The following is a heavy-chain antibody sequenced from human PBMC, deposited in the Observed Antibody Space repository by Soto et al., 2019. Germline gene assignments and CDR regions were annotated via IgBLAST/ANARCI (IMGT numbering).Heavy chain of an antibody. CDR3: ARHITINYGMDV. D-gene: IGHD3-9*01. CDR2: ISSSSSYI. Sequence: GGSLRLSCAASGFTFSSYSMNWVRQAPGKGLEWVSSISSSSSYIYYADSVKGRFTISRDNAKNSLYPQMNSLRAEDTAVYYCARHITINYGMDVWGQGTTVTVSS. V-gene: IGHV3-21*01. J-gene: IGHJ6*02. CDR1: GFTFSSYS.